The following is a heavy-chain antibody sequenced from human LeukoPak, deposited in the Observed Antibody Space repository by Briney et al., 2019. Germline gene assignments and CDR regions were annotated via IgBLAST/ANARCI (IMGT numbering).Heavy chain of an antibody. CDR2: IYHSGST. CDR1: GGSISSGGYS. V-gene: IGHV4-30-2*01. J-gene: IGHJ4*02. D-gene: IGHD5-12*01. CDR3: ARASSGPPSYYFDY. Sequence: PSQTLSLTCAVSGGSISSGGYSWSWIRQPPGKGLEWIGYIYHSGSTYYNPSLKSRVTISVDRSKNQFSLKLSSVTAADTAGYYCARASSGPPSYYFDYWGQGTLVTVSS.